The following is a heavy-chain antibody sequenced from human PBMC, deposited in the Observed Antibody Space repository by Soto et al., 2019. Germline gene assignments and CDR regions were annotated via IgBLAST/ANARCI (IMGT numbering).Heavy chain of an antibody. CDR3: ARIRGYWYGLDV. CDR1: GFPLSTYG. Sequence: EVQLLESGGGLVQPGGSLRLSCAASGFPLSTYGMSWVRQAPGKGLEWVSSITGTGGDTYYADSVKGRFTSSRDNSNNMLNLQMNSLRVDDTAVYYCARIRGYWYGLDVWGQGTTITVSS. J-gene: IGHJ6*02. CDR2: ITGTGGDT. V-gene: IGHV3-23*01.